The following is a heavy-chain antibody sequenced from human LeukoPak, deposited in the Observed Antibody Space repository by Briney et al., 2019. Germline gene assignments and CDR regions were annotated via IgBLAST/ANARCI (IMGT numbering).Heavy chain of an antibody. Sequence: SETLSLTCTVSGGSISRSRDYWGWIRQPPGKGLEGFGSIYYSGSPYYYPSLKSRVTISGDTPKNRFSLKLSSVTAADTAMYYCAPPPYYYEANGYSAAWGQGTLVTVSS. D-gene: IGHD3-22*01. V-gene: IGHV4-39*07. CDR1: GGSISRSRDY. CDR2: IYYSGSP. CDR3: APPPYYYEANGYSAA. J-gene: IGHJ5*02.